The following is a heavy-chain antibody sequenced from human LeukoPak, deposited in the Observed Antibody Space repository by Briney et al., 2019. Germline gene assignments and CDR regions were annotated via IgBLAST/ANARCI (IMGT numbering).Heavy chain of an antibody. Sequence: PGGSLRLCCEASGFIFSSYTMNWIRQAPGKGLEWVASINSGSTNPYYADSVKGRFTISRDDAKKSLYLQMTSLRVEDTSVYYCARDFLAAGDYWGQGTLVTVSS. CDR3: ARDFLAAGDY. CDR2: INSGSTNP. J-gene: IGHJ4*02. V-gene: IGHV3-21*01. CDR1: GFIFSSYT. D-gene: IGHD6-13*01.